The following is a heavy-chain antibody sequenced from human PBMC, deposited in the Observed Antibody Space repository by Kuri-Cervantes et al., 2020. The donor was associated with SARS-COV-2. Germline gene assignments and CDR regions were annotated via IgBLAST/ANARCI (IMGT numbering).Heavy chain of an antibody. Sequence: SETLSLTCTVSGGSISSGYYWGWIRQPPGKGLEWIGSIYHSGSTYYNPSLKSRVTISVDTSKNQFSLKLSSVTAADTAVYYCARFFDYWGQGTLVTVSS. CDR3: ARFFDY. J-gene: IGHJ4*02. CDR1: GGSISSGYY. CDR2: IYHSGST. V-gene: IGHV4-38-2*02.